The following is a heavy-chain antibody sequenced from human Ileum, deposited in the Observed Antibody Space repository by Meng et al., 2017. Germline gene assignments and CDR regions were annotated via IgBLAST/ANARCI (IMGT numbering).Heavy chain of an antibody. D-gene: IGHD3-10*01. V-gene: IGHV4-4*02. CDR1: GGSISNGKW. CDR3: ATYGSGFTPPLDP. J-gene: IGHJ5*02. Sequence: QVERQESGPGREKQAGTRSRTGPVSGGSISNGKWWSWVRQPPGKGLEWIGEISQSGTTNYYPSLNSRVSISLDKANNHLSLTLTSVTAADTAVYYCATYGSGFTPPLDPWGQGILVTVSS. CDR2: ISQSGTT.